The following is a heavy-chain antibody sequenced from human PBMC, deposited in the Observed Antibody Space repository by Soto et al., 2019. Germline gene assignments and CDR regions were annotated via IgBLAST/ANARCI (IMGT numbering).Heavy chain of an antibody. CDR3: ARGATIDIVVVTTSPNPRDYYYMDV. J-gene: IGHJ6*03. CDR1: GGSFSGYY. CDR2: INHSGST. Sequence: SETLSLTCAVYGGSFSGYYWSWIRQPPGKGLEWIGEINHSGSTNYNPSLKSRVTISVDTSKNQFSLKLSSVTAADTAVYYCARGATIDIVVVTTSPNPRDYYYMDVWGKGTTVTVSS. V-gene: IGHV4-34*01. D-gene: IGHD2-2*01.